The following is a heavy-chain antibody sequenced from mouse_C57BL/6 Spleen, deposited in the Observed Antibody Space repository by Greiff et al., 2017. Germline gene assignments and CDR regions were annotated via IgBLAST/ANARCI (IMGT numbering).Heavy chain of an antibody. Sequence: ESGPGLVKPSQSLSLTCSVTGYSITSGYYWNWIRQFPGNKLEWMGYISYDGSNNYNPSLKNRISITRDTSKNQFFLKLNSVTTEDTATYYCARSPYDYDGALGYWGQGTTLTVSS. CDR3: ARSPYDYDGALGY. CDR1: GYSITSGYY. CDR2: ISYDGSN. V-gene: IGHV3-6*01. D-gene: IGHD2-4*01. J-gene: IGHJ2*01.